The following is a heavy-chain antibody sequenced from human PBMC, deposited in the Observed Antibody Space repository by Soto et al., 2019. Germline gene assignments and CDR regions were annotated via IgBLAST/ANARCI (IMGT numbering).Heavy chain of an antibody. V-gene: IGHV2-26*01. J-gene: IGHJ3*02. Sequence: ESGPVLVKPTETLTLTCTVSGFSLSNARMGVSWIRQPPGKALEWLAHIFSNDEKSYSTSLKSRLTISKDTSKSQVVLTMTKMDPVDTATYYCARINPSGRGEGAFDIWGQGTMVTVSS. CDR1: GFSLSNARMG. D-gene: IGHD3-10*01. CDR2: IFSNDEK. CDR3: ARINPSGRGEGAFDI.